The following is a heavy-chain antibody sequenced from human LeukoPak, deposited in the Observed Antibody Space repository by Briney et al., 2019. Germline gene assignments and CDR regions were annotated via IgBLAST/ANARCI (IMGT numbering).Heavy chain of an antibody. CDR1: GGSFSGYY. CDR2: INHSGST. V-gene: IGHV4-34*01. CDR3: ARRRGLPTFGGVIARGVWFDP. Sequence: PSETLSLTCAVYGGSFSGYYWSWIRQPPGKGLEWIGEINHSGSTNYNPSLKSRVTISVDTSKNQFSLKLSSVTAADTAVYYCARRRGLPTFGGVIARGVWFDPWGQGTLVTVSS. D-gene: IGHD3-16*02. J-gene: IGHJ5*02.